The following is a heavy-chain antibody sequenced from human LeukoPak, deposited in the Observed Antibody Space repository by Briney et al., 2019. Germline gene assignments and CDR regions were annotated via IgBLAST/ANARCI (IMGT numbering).Heavy chain of an antibody. V-gene: IGHV4-59*01. CDR3: ARDGQRGYYYGMDV. D-gene: IGHD3-10*01. J-gene: IGHJ6*02. CDR2: IYYSGST. CDR1: GVSISSYY. Sequence: PSETLSLTCTVSGVSISSYYWSWLRQPPGKGLEGFGYIYYSGSTNYNPSLKSRVTISVDTSKNQFPLKLSSVTAADTAVYYCARDGQRGYYYGMDVWGQGTTVTVSS.